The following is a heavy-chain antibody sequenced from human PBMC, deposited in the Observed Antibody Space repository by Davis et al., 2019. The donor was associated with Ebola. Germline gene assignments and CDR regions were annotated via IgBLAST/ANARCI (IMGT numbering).Heavy chain of an antibody. J-gene: IGHJ5*02. CDR2: IYYSGST. D-gene: IGHD6-13*01. CDR3: ARADSEYSSSWYWFDP. Sequence: LRLSCTVSGGSISSSSYYWGWIRQPPGKGLEWIGSIYYSGSTYYNPSLKSRVTISVDTSKNQFSLKLSSVTAADTAVYYCARADSEYSSSWYWFDPWGQGTLVTVSS. V-gene: IGHV4-39*07. CDR1: GGSISSSSYY.